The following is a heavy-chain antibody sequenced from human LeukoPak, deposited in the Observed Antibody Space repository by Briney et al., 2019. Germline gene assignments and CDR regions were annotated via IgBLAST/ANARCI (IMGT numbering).Heavy chain of an antibody. CDR3: ARDGGRSSSWSGMDV. D-gene: IGHD6-13*01. CDR1: GYTFTSYG. V-gene: IGHV1-18*01. J-gene: IGHJ6*02. CDR2: ISAYNGNT. Sequence: ASVKVSCKASGYTFTSYGISWVRQAPGQGLEWMGWISAYNGNTNYAQKFQGWVTMTRDTSISTAYMELSRLRSDDTAVYYCARDGGRSSSWSGMDVWGQGTTVTVSS.